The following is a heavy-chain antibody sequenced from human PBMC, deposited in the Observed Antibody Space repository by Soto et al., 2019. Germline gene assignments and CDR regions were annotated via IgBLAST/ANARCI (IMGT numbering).Heavy chain of an antibody. CDR3: VSQGVCSGGSCYLYYYYGMDV. Sequence: SETLSLTCTFSGGSISLYYWIFILQAPVMVLYLIGNIFSSGSTNYNPSLKSRVAISVDTSKNQFSLKLSSVTAADTAVYYCVSQGVCSGGSCYLYYYYGMDVWGQGTTVTVSS. D-gene: IGHD2-15*01. V-gene: IGHV4-59*12. CDR2: IFSSGST. J-gene: IGHJ6*02. CDR1: GGSISLYY.